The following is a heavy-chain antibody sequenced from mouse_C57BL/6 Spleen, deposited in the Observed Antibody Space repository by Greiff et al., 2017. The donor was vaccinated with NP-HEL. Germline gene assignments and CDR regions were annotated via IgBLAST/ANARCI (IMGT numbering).Heavy chain of an antibody. D-gene: IGHD1-1*01. J-gene: IGHJ2*01. Sequence: VQLQQSGPELVKPGASVKISCKASGYAFSSSWMNWVKQRPGKGLEWIGRIYPGDGDTNYNGKFKGKATLTADKSSSTAYMQLSSLTSEDFAVYFCARITTVPGYWGQGTTLTVSS. CDR1: GYAFSSSW. CDR2: IYPGDGDT. V-gene: IGHV1-82*01. CDR3: ARITTVPGY.